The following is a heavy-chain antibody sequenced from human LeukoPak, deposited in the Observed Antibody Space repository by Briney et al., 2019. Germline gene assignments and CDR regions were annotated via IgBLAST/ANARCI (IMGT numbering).Heavy chain of an antibody. CDR3: ATPSVAGTSDAFDI. J-gene: IGHJ3*02. V-gene: IGHV1-24*01. CDR1: GYTLTELS. Sequence: ASVKVSCKVSGYTLTELSMHGVRPAPGKGLECMGGFDPEDGETIYAQKFQGRVTMTEDTSTDTAYMGLSSLRSEDTAVYYCATPSVAGTSDAFDIWGQGTMVTVSS. D-gene: IGHD6-19*01. CDR2: FDPEDGET.